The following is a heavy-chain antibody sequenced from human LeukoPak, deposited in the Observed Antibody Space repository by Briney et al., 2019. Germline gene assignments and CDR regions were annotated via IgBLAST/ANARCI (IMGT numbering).Heavy chain of an antibody. Sequence: ASVKVSCKASGYTFTGYYMHWVRQAPGQGLEWMGWINPNSGGTNYAQKFQGRVTMTRDTSISTAYMELGRLRSDDTAVYYCARGDPYYYDSSGYYDYWGQGTLVTVSS. CDR3: ARGDPYYYDSSGYYDY. J-gene: IGHJ4*02. CDR1: GYTFTGYY. V-gene: IGHV1-2*02. D-gene: IGHD3-22*01. CDR2: INPNSGGT.